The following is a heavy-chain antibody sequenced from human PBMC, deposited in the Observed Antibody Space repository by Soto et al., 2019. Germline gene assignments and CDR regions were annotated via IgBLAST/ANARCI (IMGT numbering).Heavy chain of an antibody. Sequence: GGSLRLSCAASGLTFRNYAMSWVRQAPGKGLEWVSSISVSGGSIYYADSVKGRFTISRDNSKNTLYLQMNSLRVEDTAVYYCAKDLVGTTDYWGQGTLVTVS. CDR1: GLTFRNYA. D-gene: IGHD1-26*01. CDR3: AKDLVGTTDY. J-gene: IGHJ4*02. CDR2: ISVSGGSI. V-gene: IGHV3-23*01.